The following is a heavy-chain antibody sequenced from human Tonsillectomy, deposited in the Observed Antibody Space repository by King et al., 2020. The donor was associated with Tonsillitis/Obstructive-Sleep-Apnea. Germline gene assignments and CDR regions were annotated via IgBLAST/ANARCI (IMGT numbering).Heavy chain of an antibody. CDR1: GFTFSGSA. V-gene: IGHV3-73*01. J-gene: IGHJ2*01. CDR2: IRSKANNYAT. Sequence: VQLVESGGGLVQPGGSLKLSCAASGFTFSGSAMHWVRQASGKGLEWVGRIRSKANNYATALAASVEGRFIISRDDSKNTAYLQMDSLKTEDTAVYYCTKHSAKWYFDLWGRGTLVTVS. CDR3: TKHSAKWYFDL.